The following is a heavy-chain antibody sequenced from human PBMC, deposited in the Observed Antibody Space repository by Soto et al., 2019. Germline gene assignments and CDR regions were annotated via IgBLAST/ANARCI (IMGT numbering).Heavy chain of an antibody. J-gene: IGHJ5*02. D-gene: IGHD6-13*01. CDR2: ISSNSAYI. V-gene: IGHV3-21*01. Sequence: PGGALRLFFAAPGFTFPRFSMNRGPPAPGEGLEWVSTISSNSAYIYYTDALRGRFTISRDNAKNSLHLQMNSLRAEDTAVYYCTRDASRDSSARGWFDPWGPGTLVTVSS. CDR1: GFTFPRFS. CDR3: TRDASRDSSARGWFDP.